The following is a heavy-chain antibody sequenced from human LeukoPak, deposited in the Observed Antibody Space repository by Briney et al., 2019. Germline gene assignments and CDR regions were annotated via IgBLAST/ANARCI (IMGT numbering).Heavy chain of an antibody. CDR3: ARDWREGEYVGATDNYYFDY. CDR2: INPSGGST. J-gene: IGHJ4*02. CDR1: GYTFTSYY. Sequence: ASVKVSSKASGYTFTSYYMHWVRQAPGQGLEWMGIINPSGGSTNYAQKFQGRVTMTRDTSTSTVYMELSSLRSEDTAVYYCARDWREGEYVGATDNYYFDYWSQGTLVTVSS. V-gene: IGHV1-46*01. D-gene: IGHD1-26*01.